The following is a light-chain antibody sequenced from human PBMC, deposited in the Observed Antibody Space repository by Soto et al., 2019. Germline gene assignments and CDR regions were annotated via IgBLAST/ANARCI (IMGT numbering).Light chain of an antibody. V-gene: IGKV1-8*01. CDR3: QQYYSTPHF. Sequence: AIRMTQSPSSFSASTGDRVTITCRASQGISSYLAWYQQKPGKAPKLLIYAASTFQSGVPSRFSGSGSGTDFTLSISCLQSEDFAAYYCQQYYSTPHFFGQGTKLEIK. CDR2: AAS. J-gene: IGKJ2*01. CDR1: QGISSY.